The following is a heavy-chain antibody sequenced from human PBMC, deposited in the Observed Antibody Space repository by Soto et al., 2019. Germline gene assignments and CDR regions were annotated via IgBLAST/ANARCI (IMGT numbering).Heavy chain of an antibody. D-gene: IGHD3-3*01. V-gene: IGHV1-69*01. CDR1: ADSFSSYG. CDR3: ARVFPDCWVEPGVVRGYLDT. CDR2: IIPIFGTT. Sequence: QVQLVQSGAEVKEPGSAVKVSCKAPADSFSSYGISWVRQAPGQGLEWMGGIIPIFGTTNYEEKFQGRVTITADESTNTAYMALSSLRSEDTALYYCARVFPDCWVEPGVVRGYLDTWGRGTLVTVSS. J-gene: IGHJ4*02.